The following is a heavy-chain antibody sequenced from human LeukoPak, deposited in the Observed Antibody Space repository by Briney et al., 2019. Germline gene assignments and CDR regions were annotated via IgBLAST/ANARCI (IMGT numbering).Heavy chain of an antibody. V-gene: IGHV4-30-4*01. Sequence: SETLSLTCTVSGGSIGGSDHYWTWIRQTPEKGLEWIGYIYYSGSTYYNPSLKSRVAISVDTAKNQFSLRLTSVTAADTAVYYCARQNLW. J-gene: IGHJ2*01. CDR1: GGSIGGSDHY. CDR3: ARQNL. CDR2: IYYSGST.